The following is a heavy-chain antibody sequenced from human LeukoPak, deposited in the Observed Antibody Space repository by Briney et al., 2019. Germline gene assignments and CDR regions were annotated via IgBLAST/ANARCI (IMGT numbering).Heavy chain of an antibody. D-gene: IGHD2-2*01. Sequence: ASVKVSCKVSGYTLTELSMHWVRQAPGKGLEWMGWMNPNSGNTGYAQKFQGRVTMTGDTSISTAYMELSSLISDDTAVYYCARAIRNQLLSDYWGQGTLVTVSS. CDR1: GYTLTELS. CDR3: ARAIRNQLLSDY. J-gene: IGHJ4*02. CDR2: MNPNSGNT. V-gene: IGHV1-8*01.